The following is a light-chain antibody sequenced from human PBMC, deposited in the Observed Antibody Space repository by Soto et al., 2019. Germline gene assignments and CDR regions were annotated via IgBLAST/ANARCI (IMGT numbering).Light chain of an antibody. V-gene: IGKV3-20*01. Sequence: VLPQSPDTLSLSPGDRATLSCRASQSVRSTFLAWYQQKPGQAPRLLIYGASNRAAGIPERFSGSASGTEFTLAISRLEPDDSAVYYCQQYHDSPMNTFGQGTKLHI. CDR3: QQYHDSPMNT. J-gene: IGKJ2*01. CDR1: QSVRSTF. CDR2: GAS.